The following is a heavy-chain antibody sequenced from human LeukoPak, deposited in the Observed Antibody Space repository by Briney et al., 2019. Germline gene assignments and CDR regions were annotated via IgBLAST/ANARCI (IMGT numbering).Heavy chain of an antibody. CDR1: GFTFDDYA. Sequence: GRSLRLSCAASGFTFDDYAMSWVRQAPGKGLEWVSAISGSGGSTYYADSVKGRFTISRDNSKNTLYLQMNSLRAEDTAVYYCAKKRIAVAGLDYWGRGTLVTVSS. J-gene: IGHJ4*02. CDR2: ISGSGGST. D-gene: IGHD6-19*01. CDR3: AKKRIAVAGLDY. V-gene: IGHV3-23*01.